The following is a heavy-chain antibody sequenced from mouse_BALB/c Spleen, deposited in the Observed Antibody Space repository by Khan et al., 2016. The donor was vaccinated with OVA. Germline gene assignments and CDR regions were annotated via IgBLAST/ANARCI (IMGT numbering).Heavy chain of an antibody. CDR3: ARKNYYGYAVDY. D-gene: IGHD1-1*01. V-gene: IGHV3-2*02. CDR1: GYSITTNYA. Sequence: EVKLLESGPGLVKPSQSLSLTCTVTGYSITTNYAWDWIRQFPGNKLEWMGYISYSGSTSYNPSLKSRISITRDTSKNTFFLHLNSVTTEDTATYYCARKNYYGYAVDYWGQGTSVTVSS. J-gene: IGHJ4*01. CDR2: ISYSGST.